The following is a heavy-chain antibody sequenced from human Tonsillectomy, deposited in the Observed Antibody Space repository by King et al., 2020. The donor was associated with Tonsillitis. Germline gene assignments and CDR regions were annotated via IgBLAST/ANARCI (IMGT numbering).Heavy chain of an antibody. CDR2: IIPIFDTA. CDR1: GGTFSSYA. V-gene: IGHV1-69*01. J-gene: IGHJ4*02. CDR3: AREYCSSTSCSYFDS. D-gene: IGHD2-2*01. Sequence: QVQLVESGAEVKKPGSSVKVSCKASGGTFSSYAISWVRQAPGQGLEWMGGIIPIFDTANYAQNFQGRVTITADESTTTAYMGLSSLRSEDTAVYYCAREYCSSTSCSYFDSWGQGTLVTVSS.